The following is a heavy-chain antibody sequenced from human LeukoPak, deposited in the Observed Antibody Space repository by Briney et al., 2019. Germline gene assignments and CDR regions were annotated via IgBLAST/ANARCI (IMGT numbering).Heavy chain of an antibody. D-gene: IGHD1-26*01. CDR3: ARGGVAPKYYYYGMDV. Sequence: WRSLRLSCAASGFTFSSYAMHWVRQAPGKGLEWVAVISYDGSNKYYADSVKGRFTISRDNSKNTLYLQMNSLRAEDTAVYYCARGGVAPKYYYYGMDVWGQGTTVTVSS. V-gene: IGHV3-30-3*01. CDR1: GFTFSSYA. J-gene: IGHJ6*02. CDR2: ISYDGSNK.